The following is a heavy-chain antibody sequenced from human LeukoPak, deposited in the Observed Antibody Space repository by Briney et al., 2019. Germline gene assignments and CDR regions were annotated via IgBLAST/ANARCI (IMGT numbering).Heavy chain of an antibody. D-gene: IGHD7-27*01. CDR2: ISSTGNKE. Sequence: PGGSLRLSCAASGFTFGSFAMHWVRQAPGKGLAWVAVISSTGNKEYYADSVKGRFTISRDNSRNTVYLQMNNLTPEDTAVYYCAKDSGRGAWGHFDYWGQGTLVTVSS. CDR1: GFTFGSFA. V-gene: IGHV3-30*18. J-gene: IGHJ4*02. CDR3: AKDSGRGAWGHFDY.